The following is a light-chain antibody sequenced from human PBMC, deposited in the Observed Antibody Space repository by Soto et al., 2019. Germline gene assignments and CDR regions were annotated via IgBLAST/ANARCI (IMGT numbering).Light chain of an antibody. CDR1: QSVSRW. V-gene: IGKV1-5*03. Sequence: DIQMTQSPSTLSASVGDRVTITCRASQSVSRWLAWYKQKPGEAPKLLIYKASNLESGVSSRFSGSGSGTEFTLTISSLQPDDSATYYCQQYNSYSITFGQGTRLEIK. J-gene: IGKJ5*01. CDR3: QQYNSYSIT. CDR2: KAS.